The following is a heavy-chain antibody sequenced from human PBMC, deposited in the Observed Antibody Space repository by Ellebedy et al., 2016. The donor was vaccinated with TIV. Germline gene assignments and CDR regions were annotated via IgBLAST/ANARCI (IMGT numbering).Heavy chain of an antibody. CDR1: GFTFNIFD. D-gene: IGHD3-10*01. CDR2: ISHDGSKK. Sequence: GESLKISCAASGFTFNIFDMHWVRQAPGEGLGWVAVISHDGSKKYYADSVKGRFTISRDNSKNTLHLQMNSLRVEDTAVYYCASDWRMDRGIIKSVSDFWGQGILVTVSS. CDR3: ASDWRMDRGIIKSVSDF. J-gene: IGHJ4*02. V-gene: IGHV3-30-3*01.